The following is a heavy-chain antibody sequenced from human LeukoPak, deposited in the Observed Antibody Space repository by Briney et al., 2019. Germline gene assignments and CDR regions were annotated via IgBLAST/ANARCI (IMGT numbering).Heavy chain of an antibody. J-gene: IGHJ4*02. D-gene: IGHD6-19*01. V-gene: IGHV1-69*13. CDR1: GGTFSSYA. Sequence: ASVKVSCKASGGTFSSYAISWVRQAPGQGLEWMGGIIPIFGTANYAQKFQGRVTITADESTSTAYMELSSLRSEDTAVYYCARVRAYTRYTSSGWFPFDYWGQGTLVTVSS. CDR2: IIPIFGTA. CDR3: ARVRAYTRYTSSGWFPFDY.